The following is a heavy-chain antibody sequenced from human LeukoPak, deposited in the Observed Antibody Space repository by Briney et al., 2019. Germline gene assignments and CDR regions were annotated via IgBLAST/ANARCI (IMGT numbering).Heavy chain of an antibody. J-gene: IGHJ6*02. D-gene: IGHD6-19*01. CDR1: GGSISSSSHY. CDR2: MYYGGST. V-gene: IGHV4-39*01. Sequence: PSETLSLTCTVSGGSISSSSHYWGWIRQPPGKGLEWIGSMYYGGSTYYNPSLKSRVTISVDTSKNQFSLRLSSVTAADTAVYYCARQDYSSGWNYYYGTDDWGQGTPVTVSS. CDR3: ARQDYSSGWNYYYGTDD.